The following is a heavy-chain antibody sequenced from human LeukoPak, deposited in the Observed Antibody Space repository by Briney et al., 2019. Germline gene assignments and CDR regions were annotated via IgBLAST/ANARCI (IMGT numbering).Heavy chain of an antibody. D-gene: IGHD2-15*01. J-gene: IGHJ4*02. CDR2: ISSNGGST. Sequence: GGSLRLSFAASGFAFSSYVMHWVRQSPGKGLEYVSAISSNGGSTNYANSVKGRFTISRDNSKNTLYLQMGSLRGEDMAVYYCARGGGYCSYGSCYGIDYWGQGTLVTVSP. CDR3: ARGGGYCSYGSCYGIDY. V-gene: IGHV3-64*01. CDR1: GFAFSSYV.